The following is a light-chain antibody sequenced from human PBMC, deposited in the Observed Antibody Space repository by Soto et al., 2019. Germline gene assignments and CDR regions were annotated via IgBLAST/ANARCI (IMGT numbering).Light chain of an antibody. V-gene: IGLV2-23*01. CDR1: SSDVGSYNL. Sequence: SVLTYPGPGRGSPGQSITTSCPGSSSDVGSYNLSSGYQLHPGKARKLLIYEGTKRLSGVSCRFSGTKSGKTASPTNSRLRAEDEADYFCCSYGGIKIYVFGFGTK. CDR2: EGT. J-gene: IGLJ1*01. CDR3: CSYGGIKIYV.